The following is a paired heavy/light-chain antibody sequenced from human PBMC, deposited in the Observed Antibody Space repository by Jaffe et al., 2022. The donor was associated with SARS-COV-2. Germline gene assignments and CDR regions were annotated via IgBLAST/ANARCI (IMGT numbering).Light chain of an antibody. J-gene: IGLJ3*02. CDR2: LEGSGSY. CDR1: SGHSSNI. Sequence: QSVLTQSSSASASLGSSVKLTCTLSSGHSSNIIAWHQQQPGKAPRYLMKLEGSGSYKKGSGIPDRFSGSSSGPDRYLTISNLQSEDEADYYCETWDRNSRAFGGGTKLTVL. V-gene: IGLV4-60*03. CDR3: ETWDRNSRA.
Heavy chain of an antibody. Sequence: EVQLLESGGGLVQPGGSLRLSCAASGFIFRNYGMSWVRQRPGKGLEWVSSICASFGCTYYAESAKGRFTISRDNSENTLYLQMNSLRADDTAVYYCAKIKDGAGIDYWGQGTLVTVSS. CDR1: GFIFRNYG. CDR3: AKIKDGAGIDY. J-gene: IGHJ4*02. D-gene: IGHD1-1*01. V-gene: IGHV3-23*01. CDR2: ICASFGCT.